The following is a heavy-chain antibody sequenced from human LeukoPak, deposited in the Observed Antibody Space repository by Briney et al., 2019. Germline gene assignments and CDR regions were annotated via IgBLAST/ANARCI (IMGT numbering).Heavy chain of an antibody. CDR2: INHSGST. J-gene: IGHJ4*02. CDR1: GGSISSSSYY. V-gene: IGHV4-39*07. CDR3: ARERISIAAAVPLYYFDY. D-gene: IGHD6-13*01. Sequence: SETLSLTCTVSGGSISSSSYYWSWIRQPPGKGLEWIGEINHSGSTNYNPSLKSRVTISVDTSKNQFSLKLSSVTAADTAVYYCARERISIAAAVPLYYFDYWGQGTLVTVSS.